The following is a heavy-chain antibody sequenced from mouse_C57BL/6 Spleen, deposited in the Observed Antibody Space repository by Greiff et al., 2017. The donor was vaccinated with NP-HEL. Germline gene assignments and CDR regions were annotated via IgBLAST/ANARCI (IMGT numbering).Heavy chain of an antibody. CDR3: ARIDYDAWFAY. V-gene: IGHV1-64*01. J-gene: IGHJ3*01. CDR1: GYTFTSYW. Sequence: QVQLQQSGAELVKPGASVKLSCKASGYTFTSYWMHWVKQRPGQGLEWIGMIHPNSGSTNYNEKFKSKATLTVDKSSSTAYMQLSSLTSEDSAVYYCARIDYDAWFAYWGQGTLVTVSA. D-gene: IGHD2-4*01. CDR2: IHPNSGST.